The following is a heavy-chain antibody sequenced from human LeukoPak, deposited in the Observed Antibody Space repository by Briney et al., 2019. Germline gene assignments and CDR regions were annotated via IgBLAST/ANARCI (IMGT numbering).Heavy chain of an antibody. CDR3: ARDFYYASSGWFDP. J-gene: IGHJ5*02. CDR2: INPNSGGI. CDR1: GYTFTGSY. Sequence: ASVKVSCKASGYTFTGSYIHWVRQAPGQGLEWMGWINPNSGGINYAQKFQGRVTMTSDTSISTAYMELSSLTSDDTAVYYCARDFYYASSGWFDPWGQGTLVTVSS. D-gene: IGHD3-22*01. V-gene: IGHV1-2*02.